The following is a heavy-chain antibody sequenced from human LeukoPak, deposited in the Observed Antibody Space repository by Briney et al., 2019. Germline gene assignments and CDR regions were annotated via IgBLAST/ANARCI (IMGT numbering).Heavy chain of an antibody. Sequence: SETLSLTCTVSGGSISSYYWSWIRQPPGKGLEWIGYIYYSGSTNYNPSLKSRVTISVDTSKNQFSLKLSSVTAADTAAYYCARDGGTHDFWSGYYAAANWFDPWGQGTLVTVSS. CDR3: ARDGGTHDFWSGYYAAANWFDP. D-gene: IGHD3-3*01. CDR2: IYYSGST. J-gene: IGHJ5*02. CDR1: GGSISSYY. V-gene: IGHV4-59*01.